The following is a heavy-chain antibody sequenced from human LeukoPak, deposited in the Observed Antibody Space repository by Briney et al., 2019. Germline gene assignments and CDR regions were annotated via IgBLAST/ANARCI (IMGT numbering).Heavy chain of an antibody. Sequence: SETLSLTCAVSGGSISSSNWWSWVRQPPGKGLEWIGEIYHSGSTNYNPSLKSRVTISVDTSKNQFSLKLSSVTAADTAVYYCARGGGYNPFPFDYWGQGTLVTVSS. CDR2: IYHSGST. CDR3: ARGGGYNPFPFDY. CDR1: GGSISSSNW. V-gene: IGHV4-4*02. J-gene: IGHJ4*02. D-gene: IGHD5-24*01.